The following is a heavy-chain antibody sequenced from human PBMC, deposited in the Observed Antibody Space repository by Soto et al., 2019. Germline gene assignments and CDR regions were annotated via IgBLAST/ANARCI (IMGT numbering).Heavy chain of an antibody. V-gene: IGHV4-31*03. D-gene: IGHD2-2*01. Sequence: QVQLQESGPGLVKPSQTLSLTCTVSGGSISSGGYYWSWIRRHPGKGLEWIGYIYYSGSTYYNPSLKSRVTISVDTSKNQFSLKLSSVTAADTAVYYCARAVLSEVVVPAVPFDYWGQGTLVTVSS. CDR2: IYYSGST. J-gene: IGHJ4*02. CDR1: GGSISSGGYY. CDR3: ARAVLSEVVVPAVPFDY.